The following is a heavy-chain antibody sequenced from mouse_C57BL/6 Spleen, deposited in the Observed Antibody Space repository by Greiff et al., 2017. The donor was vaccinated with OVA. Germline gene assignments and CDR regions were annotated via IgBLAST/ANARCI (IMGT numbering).Heavy chain of an antibody. J-gene: IGHJ2*01. CDR3: TREPLDY. CDR2: IDPETGGT. V-gene: IGHV1-15*01. CDR1: GYTFTDYE. Sequence: VKLQESGAELVRPGASVTLSCKASGYTFTDYEMHWVKQTPVHGLEWIGAIDPETGGTAYNQKFKGKAILTADKSSSTAYMELRSLTSEDSAVYYCTREPLDYWGQGTTLTVSS.